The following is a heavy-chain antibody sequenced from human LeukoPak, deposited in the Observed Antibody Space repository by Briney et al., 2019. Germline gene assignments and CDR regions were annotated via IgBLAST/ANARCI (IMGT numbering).Heavy chain of an antibody. CDR1: GFTFSSYE. V-gene: IGHV3-48*03. CDR3: ARGDGGYYYGMDV. CDR2: ISVSGGTI. J-gene: IGHJ6*02. Sequence: GGSLRLSCAASGFTFSSYEMNWVRQAPGKGLEWVPYISVSGGTIKYADSVKGRFTISRDNAKNSLYLHLNSLRVEDTAFYYCARGDGGYYYGMDVWGQGTTVTVSS. D-gene: IGHD3-3*01.